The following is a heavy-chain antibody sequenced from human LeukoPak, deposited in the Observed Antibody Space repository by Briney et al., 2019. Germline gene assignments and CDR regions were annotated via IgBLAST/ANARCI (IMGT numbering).Heavy chain of an antibody. D-gene: IGHD6-19*01. CDR2: IYYSGTT. Sequence: SETLSLTCTVSGGSISSNSHYWSWLRQPPGKGLEYIGYIYYSGTTKYNPSLKSRVTISIDTSKNQFSLNLISVTAADTAVYYCARGTPLYSSAWYVNWFDPWGQGTLVTVSS. J-gene: IGHJ5*02. CDR1: GGSISSNSHY. V-gene: IGHV4-61*01. CDR3: ARGTPLYSSAWYVNWFDP.